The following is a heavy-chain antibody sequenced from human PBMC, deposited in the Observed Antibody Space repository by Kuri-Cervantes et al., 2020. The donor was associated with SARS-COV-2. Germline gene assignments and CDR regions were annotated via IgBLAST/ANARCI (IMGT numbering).Heavy chain of an antibody. CDR1: GGSFSSYY. J-gene: IGHJ6*02. V-gene: IGHV4-34*01. D-gene: IGHD3-22*01. Sequence: SQTPSLTCAVYGGSFSSYYWSWIRQTPGKGLEWIGEINHSGSTNYSPSLKSRVTISVDTSKNQFSLKMSSVTAADTAVYYCARDPLSQSIDDYYYGMDFWGQGTTVTVSS. CDR2: INHSGST. CDR3: ARDPLSQSIDDYYYGMDF.